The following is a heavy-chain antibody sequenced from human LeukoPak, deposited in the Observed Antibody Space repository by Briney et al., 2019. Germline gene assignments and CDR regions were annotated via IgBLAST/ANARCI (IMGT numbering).Heavy chain of an antibody. D-gene: IGHD3-3*01. CDR2: INPNSGGT. CDR3: ARVVTISPSNEYFQH. V-gene: IGHV1-2*02. CDR1: GYTFTSYD. J-gene: IGHJ1*01. Sequence: ASVKVSCKASGYTFTSYDINWVRQATGQGLEWMGWINPNSGGTNYAQKFQGRVTMTRDTSISTAYMELSRLRSDDTAVYYCARVVTISPSNEYFQHWGQGTLVTVSS.